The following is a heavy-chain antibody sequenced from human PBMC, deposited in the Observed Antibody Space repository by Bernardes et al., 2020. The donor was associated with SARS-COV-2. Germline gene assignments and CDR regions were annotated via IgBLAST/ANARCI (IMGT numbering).Heavy chain of an antibody. D-gene: IGHD6-13*01. J-gene: IGHJ5*02. CDR1: GFTFSGSA. CDR2: IRSKANSYAT. CDR3: TRHVSMGIAAPFDP. V-gene: IGHV3-73*01. Sequence: GGSLRLSRAASGFTFSGSAMHWVRQASGKGLEWVGRIRSKANSYATAYAASVKGRFTISRDDSKNTAYLQMNSLKTEDTAVYYCTRHVSMGIAAPFDPWGQGTLVTVSS.